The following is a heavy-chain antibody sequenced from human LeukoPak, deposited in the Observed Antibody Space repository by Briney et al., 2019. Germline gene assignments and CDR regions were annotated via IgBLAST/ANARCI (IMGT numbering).Heavy chain of an antibody. J-gene: IGHJ4*02. Sequence: PSETLSLTCSVSGGSISSYYWSWIRQPPGKGLEWIGYIYYSGSTNYNPSLKSRVTISVDTSENQLFLKLSSVTAADTAVYYCARAHSSSWYMDYWGQGTLVTVSS. CDR2: IYYSGST. D-gene: IGHD6-13*01. CDR3: ARAHSSSWYMDY. CDR1: GGSISSYY. V-gene: IGHV4-59*01.